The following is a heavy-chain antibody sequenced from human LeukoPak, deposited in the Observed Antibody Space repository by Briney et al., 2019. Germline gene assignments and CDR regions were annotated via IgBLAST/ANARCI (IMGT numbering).Heavy chain of an antibody. D-gene: IGHD6-19*01. V-gene: IGHV3-7*01. Sequence: GGSLRLSCAASGFTFSTYWMAWVRQAPGKGLEWVATIKPDGGDKYYVDSVKGRFTISGDNARNSLFLQMNSLRAEDTAVYYCARDRSTVAGIDYWGQGTLVTVSS. CDR2: IKPDGGDK. CDR3: ARDRSTVAGIDY. CDR1: GFTFSTYW. J-gene: IGHJ4*02.